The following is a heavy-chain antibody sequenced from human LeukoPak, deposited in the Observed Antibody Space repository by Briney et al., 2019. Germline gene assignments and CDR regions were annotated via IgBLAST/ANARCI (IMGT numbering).Heavy chain of an antibody. Sequence: GGSLRLSCAASGFTFSSYGMHWVRQAPGKGLEWVAVIWYDGSNKYYADSVKGRFTISRDNSKNTLYLQMNSLRAEDTAVYYCARRGVGATNGHAFDIWGQGTMVTVSS. D-gene: IGHD1-26*01. CDR2: IWYDGSNK. CDR3: ARRGVGATNGHAFDI. J-gene: IGHJ3*02. CDR1: GFTFSSYG. V-gene: IGHV3-33*01.